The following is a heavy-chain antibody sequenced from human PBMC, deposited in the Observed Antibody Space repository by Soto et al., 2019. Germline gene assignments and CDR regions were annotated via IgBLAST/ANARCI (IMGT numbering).Heavy chain of an antibody. CDR3: VRDSSDSTGYRDY. D-gene: IGHD3-22*01. V-gene: IGHV3-48*01. J-gene: IGHJ4*02. CDR2: ISSRSSTT. CDR1: GFAFSTYS. Sequence: GGSLRLSCAASGFAFSTYSMDWVRQAPGKGLEWVAYISSRSSTTYYADSVRGRFTISRDNAKNSLYLQMNSLRVEDTAVYYCVRDSSDSTGYRDYWGQGTLVTVSS.